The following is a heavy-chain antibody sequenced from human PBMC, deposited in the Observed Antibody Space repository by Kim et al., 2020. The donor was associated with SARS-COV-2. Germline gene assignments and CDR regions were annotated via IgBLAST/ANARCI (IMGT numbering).Heavy chain of an antibody. CDR3: ARVVGSSWDVCGMDV. J-gene: IGHJ6*02. V-gene: IGHV4-59*01. D-gene: IGHD6-13*01. Sequence: NPPLKSRGTISVDTSKNQFSLNLISVTAADTAVYYCARVVGSSWDVCGMDVWGQGTTVTVSS.